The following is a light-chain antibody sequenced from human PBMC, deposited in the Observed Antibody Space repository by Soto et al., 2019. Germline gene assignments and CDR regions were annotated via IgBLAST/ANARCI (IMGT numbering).Light chain of an antibody. V-gene: IGKV3-11*01. CDR1: QSFSSY. CDR3: QQRSNLPPLT. Sequence: IVLKLSPATVSLSPGERATLSCRASQSFSSYLAWYQQKPGQAPRLLXYDASNRATGIPARFSGSGSGTDFTLTISSLEPEDFAVYYCQQRSNLPPLTFGGGSMVDIK. CDR2: DAS. J-gene: IGKJ4*01.